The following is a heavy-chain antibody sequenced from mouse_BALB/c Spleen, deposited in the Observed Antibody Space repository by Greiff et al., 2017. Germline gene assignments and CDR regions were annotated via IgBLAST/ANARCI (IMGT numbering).Heavy chain of an antibody. CDR1: GFSLTRYG. Sequence: VQLKESGPGLVAPSQSLSITCTVSGFSLTRYGVHWVRQPPGKGLEWLGVIWAGGSTNYNSALMSRLSISKDNSKSQVFLKMNSLQTDDTAMYYCASLLRGNYAMDYWGQGTSVTVSS. CDR2: IWAGGST. D-gene: IGHD1-1*01. CDR3: ASLLRGNYAMDY. J-gene: IGHJ4*01. V-gene: IGHV2-9*02.